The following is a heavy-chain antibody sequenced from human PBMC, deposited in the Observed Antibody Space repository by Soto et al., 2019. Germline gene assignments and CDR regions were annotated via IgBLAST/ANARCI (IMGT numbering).Heavy chain of an antibody. Sequence: QVQLVESGGGVVQPGRSLRLSCSASGFTFSRYGMHWVRQAPGKGLEWVAVISYDGSNKNYADSVEGRFTISRDNSKNTLYLQMNSLRAEDTAVYYCAKDMLGYCSGGSCYSSGMDFWGQGTTVTVSS. CDR1: GFTFSRYG. J-gene: IGHJ6*02. CDR3: AKDMLGYCSGGSCYSSGMDF. V-gene: IGHV3-30*18. CDR2: ISYDGSNK. D-gene: IGHD2-15*01.